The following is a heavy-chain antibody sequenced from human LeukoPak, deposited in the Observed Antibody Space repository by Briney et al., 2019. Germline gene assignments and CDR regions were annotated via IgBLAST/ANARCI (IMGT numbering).Heavy chain of an antibody. V-gene: IGHV1-46*01. CDR2: INPSGPST. J-gene: IGHJ3*02. CDR3: ARGSGSPIWFAFDI. Sequence: ASVKVSYKASGYIFTKNYMNWVRQAPGQGLEWMGIINPSGPSTSYAQKFQGRVTMTRDMSTSTVYMELSSLRSEDTAVYYCARGSGSPIWFAFDIWGQGTMVTVSS. D-gene: IGHD1-26*01. CDR1: GYIFTKNY.